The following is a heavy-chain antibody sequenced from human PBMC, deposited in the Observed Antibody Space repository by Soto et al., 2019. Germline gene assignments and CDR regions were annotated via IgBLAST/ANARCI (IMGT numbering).Heavy chain of an antibody. CDR2: IYPGDSDT. CDR3: ARTKVVVAANYYYGMDV. Sequence: LKISCKGSGYSFTSYWIGWVRQMPGKGLEWMGIIYPGDSDTRYSPSFQGQVTISADKSISTAYLQWSSLKASDTAMYYCARTKVVVAANYYYGMDVWGQGTTVTVSS. J-gene: IGHJ6*02. CDR1: GYSFTSYW. V-gene: IGHV5-51*01. D-gene: IGHD2-15*01.